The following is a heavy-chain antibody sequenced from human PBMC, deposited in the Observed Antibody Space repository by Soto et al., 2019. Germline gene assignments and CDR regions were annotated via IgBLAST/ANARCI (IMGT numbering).Heavy chain of an antibody. CDR2: ISAYNGNT. CDR1: GYTFTSYG. D-gene: IGHD3-16*01. Sequence: QVQLVQSGAEMKKPGASVKVSCKASGYTFTSYGISWVRQAPGQGLEWMGWISAYNGNTNYAQKLQGRVTMTTDTSTSTAYMELRSLRSDDTAVYYCARDQYDYVWGSTTFDYWGQGTLVTVSS. J-gene: IGHJ4*02. CDR3: ARDQYDYVWGSTTFDY. V-gene: IGHV1-18*01.